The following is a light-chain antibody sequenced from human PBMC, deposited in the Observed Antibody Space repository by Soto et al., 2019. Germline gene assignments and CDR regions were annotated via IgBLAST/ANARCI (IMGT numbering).Light chain of an antibody. CDR3: SSYTGGSTYV. Sequence: QSVLTQPASVSGSPGQSITISCTGTSSDIGGYKYVSWYQQHPGKAPKLMIYDVSNRPSGVSNRFSGSKSGNTATLTISGLQGEDEAGYYCSSYTGGSTYVFGTGT. CDR1: SSDIGGYKY. V-gene: IGLV2-14*01. J-gene: IGLJ1*01. CDR2: DVS.